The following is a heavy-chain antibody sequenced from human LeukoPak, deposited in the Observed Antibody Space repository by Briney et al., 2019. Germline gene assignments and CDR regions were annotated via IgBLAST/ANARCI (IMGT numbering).Heavy chain of an antibody. CDR2: IIPIFGTA. CDR1: GYTFTGYY. Sequence: ASVKVSCKAFGYTFTGYYMHWVRQAPGQGLEWMGGIIPIFGTANYAQKFQGRVTITADESTSTAYMELSSLRSEDTAVYYCARVKVYYDSSGYHKGYFDYWGQGTLVTVSS. CDR3: ARVKVYYDSSGYHKGYFDY. J-gene: IGHJ4*02. V-gene: IGHV1-69*13. D-gene: IGHD3-22*01.